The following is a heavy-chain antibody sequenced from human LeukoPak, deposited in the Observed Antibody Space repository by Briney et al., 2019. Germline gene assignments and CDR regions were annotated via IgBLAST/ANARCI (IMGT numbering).Heavy chain of an antibody. V-gene: IGHV3-74*01. CDR3: ASIHLP. Sequence: GGSLRLSCAASGFTFRSIGMHWVRQAPGTGLVWVSSINSDGSSTGNADSVKGRFTISRDNAKNALYLQMNSLRAEDTAVYYCASIHLPWGQGTLVTVSS. D-gene: IGHD3-3*02. J-gene: IGHJ5*02. CDR2: INSDGSST. CDR1: GFTFRSIG.